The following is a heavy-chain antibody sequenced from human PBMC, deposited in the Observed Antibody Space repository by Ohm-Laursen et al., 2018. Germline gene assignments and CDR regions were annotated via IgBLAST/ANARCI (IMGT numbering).Heavy chain of an antibody. J-gene: IGHJ3*01. CDR3: AGRGY. CDR2: IHTTGST. Sequence: SDTLSLTCTVSGGSIRSYYWTWIRQPAGKGLEWIGRIHTTGSTNYNPSLKSRVTMSVDTSKNQFSLKLSSVTAADTAVYYCAGRGYWGQGTMVTVSS. V-gene: IGHV4-4*07. CDR1: GGSIRSYY. D-gene: IGHD3-10*01.